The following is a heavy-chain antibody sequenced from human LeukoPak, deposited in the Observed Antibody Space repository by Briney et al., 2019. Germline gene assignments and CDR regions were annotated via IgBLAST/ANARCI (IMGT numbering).Heavy chain of an antibody. CDR3: ARAIGDNYGSGSPQFPQPHMSYYNYMDV. D-gene: IGHD3-10*01. J-gene: IGHJ6*03. V-gene: IGHV3-30*03. Sequence: PGGSLRLSCAASGFTFSSYGMHWVRQAPGKGLEWVAVISYDGSNKYYADSVKGRFTISRDNSKNTLYLQMNILRAEDTGFYYCARAIGDNYGSGSPQFPQPHMSYYNYMDVWGKGTRVTVSS. CDR1: GFTFSSYG. CDR2: ISYDGSNK.